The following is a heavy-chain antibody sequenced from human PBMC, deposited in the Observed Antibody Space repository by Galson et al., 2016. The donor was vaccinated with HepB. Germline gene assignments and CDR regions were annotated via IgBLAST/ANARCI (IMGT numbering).Heavy chain of an antibody. J-gene: IGHJ6*02. Sequence: SLRLSCAASGFTFGAYTMNWVRQSPGKGLEWVSTVSSDSLSKYYADSVGGRFTVSRDNVNNALFLQMNSLRADDTGAYYCARDRGYWGMDVWGQGTTVTTSS. V-gene: IGHV3-21*03. CDR2: VSSDSLSK. D-gene: IGHD6-25*01. CDR3: ARDRGYWGMDV. CDR1: GFTFGAYT.